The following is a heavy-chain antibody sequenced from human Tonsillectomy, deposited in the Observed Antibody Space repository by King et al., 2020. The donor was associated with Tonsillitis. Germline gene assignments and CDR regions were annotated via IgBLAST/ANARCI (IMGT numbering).Heavy chain of an antibody. V-gene: IGHV3-33*05. CDR3: ARDRAYDYHSSGYWDGTFDY. Sequence: VQLVESGGGVVQPGRSLRLSCVASGFTFSSYGMHWVRQAPGKGLEWVAVISYDGTNKYYTDSVKGRFTISRDNSKNTLYLQMNSLRAEDTAVYYCARDRAYDYHSSGYWDGTFDYWGQGALVTVSS. CDR2: ISYDGTNK. D-gene: IGHD3-22*01. CDR1: GFTFSSYG. J-gene: IGHJ4*02.